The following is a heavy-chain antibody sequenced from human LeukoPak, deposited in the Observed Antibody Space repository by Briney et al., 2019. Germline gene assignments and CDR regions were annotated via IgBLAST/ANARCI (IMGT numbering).Heavy chain of an antibody. J-gene: IGHJ4*02. CDR2: IKEDGSNK. Sequence: GGSLRLSCAASGFTFSTNWMTWVRQAPGKGLEWVANIKEDGSNKYYADSVKGRFTISRDNSKNTLYLQMNSLRAEDTAVYYCARDLTMIVVVNPPGYWGQGTLVTVSS. D-gene: IGHD3-22*01. CDR1: GFTFSTNW. V-gene: IGHV3-7*01. CDR3: ARDLTMIVVVNPPGY.